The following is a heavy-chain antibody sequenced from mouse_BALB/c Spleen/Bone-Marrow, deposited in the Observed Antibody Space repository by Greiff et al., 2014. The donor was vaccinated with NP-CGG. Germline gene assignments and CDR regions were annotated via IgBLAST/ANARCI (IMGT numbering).Heavy chain of an antibody. V-gene: IGHV14-3*02. J-gene: IGHJ3*01. D-gene: IGHD1-1*01. CDR1: GFNIKDTY. CDR3: AMYYYGSSLFAY. CDR2: IDPANGNT. Sequence: VQLQQSGAELVKPGASVKLPCTASGFNIKDTYMHWVKQRPEQGLEWIGRIDPANGNTKYDPKFQGKATITADTSSNTAYLQPSSLTSEDTSDYYCAMYYYGSSLFAYWGQGTLVTVSA.